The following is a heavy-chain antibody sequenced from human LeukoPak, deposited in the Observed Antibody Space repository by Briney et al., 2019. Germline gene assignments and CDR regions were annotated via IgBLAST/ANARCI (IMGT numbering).Heavy chain of an antibody. CDR3: ARASDSSGYYDY. J-gene: IGHJ4*02. V-gene: IGHV3-74*01. D-gene: IGHD3-22*01. CDR2: INSDGSTT. Sequence: GGSLRLSCAASGFTFSTYWMHWVRQAPRKGLVWVSRINSDGSTTSYADSVKGRFTISRGNAKNTLYLQMNSLRAEDTAVYYCARASDSSGYYDYWGQGTLVTVSS. CDR1: GFTFSTYW.